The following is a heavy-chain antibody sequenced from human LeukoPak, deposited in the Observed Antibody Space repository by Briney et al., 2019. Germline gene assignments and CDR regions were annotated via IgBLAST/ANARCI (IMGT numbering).Heavy chain of an antibody. J-gene: IGHJ6*02. CDR1: GGSFSGHY. CDR2: INHGGST. Sequence: SETLSLTRAVFGGSFSGHYCSWIRQPPGKGLERIGEINHGGSTNYNPSLKSRVTISVDTSKNQFSLKLSSVTAADTAVYYCGRGRLGSYYYGSRNYPNHYYYGMDVWGQGTTVSVSS. V-gene: IGHV4-34*01. D-gene: IGHD3-10*01. CDR3: GRGRLGSYYYGSRNYPNHYYYGMDV.